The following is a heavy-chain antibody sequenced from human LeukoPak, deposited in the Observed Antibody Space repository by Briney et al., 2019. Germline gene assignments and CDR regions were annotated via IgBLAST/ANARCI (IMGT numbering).Heavy chain of an antibody. J-gene: IGHJ4*02. Sequence: SETLSLTCAVYGVSFSGYYWSWIRQPPGKGLEWIGEINHSGSTNYNPSLKSRVTISVDTSKNQFSLKLSSVTAADTAVYYCARHSAFCGSTSCYDFDYWGQGTLVTVSS. V-gene: IGHV4-34*01. CDR2: INHSGST. CDR1: GVSFSGYY. D-gene: IGHD2-2*01. CDR3: ARHSAFCGSTSCYDFDY.